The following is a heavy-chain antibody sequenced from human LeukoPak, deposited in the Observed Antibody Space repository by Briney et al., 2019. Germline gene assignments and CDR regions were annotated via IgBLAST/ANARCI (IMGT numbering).Heavy chain of an antibody. CDR2: SWDDGTND. J-gene: IGHJ4*02. D-gene: IGHD6-19*01. Sequence: PGKSLRLSCEAPGFRFSSKGVHWVRQFPGKGLEWLGVSWDDGTNDYYADSLKGRFTISRDNSKNTLYLQMSRLRVDDTAIYYCATDRGTGWDGIDNWGQGTLVTVSS. V-gene: IGHV3-33*03. CDR3: ATDRGTGWDGIDN. CDR1: GFRFSSKG.